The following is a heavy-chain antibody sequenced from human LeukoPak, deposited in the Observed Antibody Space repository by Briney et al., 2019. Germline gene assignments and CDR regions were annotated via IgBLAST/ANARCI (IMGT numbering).Heavy chain of an antibody. CDR3: ARVQPYGDKTNWFDP. CDR1: GGSISSGGYS. D-gene: IGHD4-17*01. J-gene: IGHJ5*02. V-gene: IGHV4-30-2*01. CDR2: IYHSGST. Sequence: PSETLSLTCAVSGGSISSGGYSGRWIRQPPGKGLEWIGYIYHSGSTYYNPSLKSRVTISVDRSKNQFSLKLSSVTAADTAVYYCARVQPYGDKTNWFDPWGQGTLVTVSS.